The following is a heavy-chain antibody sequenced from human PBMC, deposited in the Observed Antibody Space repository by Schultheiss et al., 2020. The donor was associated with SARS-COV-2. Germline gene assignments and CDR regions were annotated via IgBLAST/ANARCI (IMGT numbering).Heavy chain of an antibody. CDR3: AIRWDCSSTSCYNHYYYGMDV. D-gene: IGHD2-2*02. Sequence: GGSLRLSCAASGFTFSSYAMSWVRQAPGKGLEWVSAISGSGGSTYYADSVKGRFTISRDNSKNTLYLQMNSLRAEDTAVYYCAIRWDCSSTSCYNHYYYGMDVWGQGTTVTVSS. V-gene: IGHV3-23*01. J-gene: IGHJ6*02. CDR2: ISGSGGST. CDR1: GFTFSSYA.